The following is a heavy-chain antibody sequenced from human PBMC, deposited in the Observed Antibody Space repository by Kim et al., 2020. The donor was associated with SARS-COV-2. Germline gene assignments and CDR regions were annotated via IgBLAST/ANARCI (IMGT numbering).Heavy chain of an antibody. CDR2: TYYRSRWYN. CDR1: GDTVSSSRTG. Sequence: SQTLSLTCAISGDTVSSSRTGWNWVRQSPSRGLEWLVRTYYRSRWYNEYALSVKSRMTINPDTSKNQFSLQLSSVTPEDTAVYYCTRGGYFFDDWGQGTLVTVSS. J-gene: IGHJ4*02. D-gene: IGHD3-16*01. CDR3: TRGGYFFDD. V-gene: IGHV6-1*01.